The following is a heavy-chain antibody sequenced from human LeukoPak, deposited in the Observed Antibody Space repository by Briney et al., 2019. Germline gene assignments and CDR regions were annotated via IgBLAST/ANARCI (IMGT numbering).Heavy chain of an antibody. V-gene: IGHV3-7*01. CDR3: AREGSYYDSSASDY. CDR2: IKQDGSEK. CDR1: GFTLSSYE. J-gene: IGHJ4*02. D-gene: IGHD3-22*01. Sequence: GGSLRLSCAVSGFTLSSYEMNWVRQAPGKGLEWVANIKQDGSEKYYVDSVKGRLTVSRDNAKNSLYLQMNSLGAEDTAVYYCAREGSYYDSSASDYWGQGTLVTVSS.